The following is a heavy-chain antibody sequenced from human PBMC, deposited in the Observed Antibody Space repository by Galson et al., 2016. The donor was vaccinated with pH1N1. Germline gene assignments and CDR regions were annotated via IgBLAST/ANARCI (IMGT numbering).Heavy chain of an antibody. D-gene: IGHD2-15*01. J-gene: IGHJ4*02. Sequence: SLRLSCAASGFTFSRDGMHWVRQAPGKGLEWVAGMSFDGSDKYYADSVKGRFTISRDKSKNTPYLQMNSLRAEDTAVYYCAKDQSPYCTGGSCYSKGFDYWGQGTLVTVSS. CDR2: MSFDGSDK. CDR3: AKDQSPYCTGGSCYSKGFDY. CDR1: GFTFSRDG. V-gene: IGHV3-30*18.